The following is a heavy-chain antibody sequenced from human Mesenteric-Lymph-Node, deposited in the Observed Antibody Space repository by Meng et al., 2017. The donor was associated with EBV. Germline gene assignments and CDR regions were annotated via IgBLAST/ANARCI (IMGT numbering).Heavy chain of an antibody. CDR1: GFSLSTSGVG. D-gene: IGHD1-26*01. CDR3: AHRPGYSGSFDFDY. Sequence: ITLKESGPTPVKPTPTPTLTCTFSGFSLSTSGVGVGWIRQPPGKAPEWLALIYWDDDKRYSPSLKSRLTITKDTSKNQVVLTMTNMDPVDTGTYYCAHRPGYSGSFDFDYWGQGTLVTVSS. V-gene: IGHV2-5*02. J-gene: IGHJ4*02. CDR2: IYWDDDK.